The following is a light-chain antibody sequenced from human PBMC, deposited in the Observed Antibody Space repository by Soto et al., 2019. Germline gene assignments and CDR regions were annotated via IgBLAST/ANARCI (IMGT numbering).Light chain of an antibody. CDR2: LNSDGSH. CDR3: QTWATGIVV. J-gene: IGLJ2*01. Sequence: QLVLTQSPSASASLGASVKLTCTLSSGHSSYAIAWHQQQPEKGPRYLMKLNSDGSHNKGDGIPDRFSGSSSGAERYLTISSLQSDDEADYYCQTWATGIVVFGGGTKLTVL. CDR1: SGHSSYA. V-gene: IGLV4-69*01.